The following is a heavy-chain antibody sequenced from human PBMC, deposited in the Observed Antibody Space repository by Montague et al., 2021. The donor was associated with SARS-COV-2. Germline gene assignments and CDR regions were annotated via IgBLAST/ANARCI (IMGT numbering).Heavy chain of an antibody. CDR3: AKLNSFPYYNYGMDV. Sequence: SETLSLTCAVYGGSFTGYYWSWIRQPPGKGLEWIGEINHIGSTNYNPSVESRVTILVDRSKNHFSLNLTSVAAADTAVYYCAKLNSFPYYNYGMDVWGQGTTVTVSS. CDR2: INHIGST. V-gene: IGHV4-34*01. CDR1: GGSFTGYY. J-gene: IGHJ6*02. D-gene: IGHD1-1*01.